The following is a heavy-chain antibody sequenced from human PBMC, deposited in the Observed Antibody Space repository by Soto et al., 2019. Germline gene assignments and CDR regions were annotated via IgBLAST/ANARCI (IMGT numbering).Heavy chain of an antibody. J-gene: IGHJ4*02. CDR3: ARKGVAFDY. V-gene: IGHV3-21*01. Sequence: GGSLRLSCEASGFTFYSYSLYWVRQAPGKGLEWVASISSHSNYKYYADSVKGRFTISRDNAKNSLFLQMNSLRDEDTAVYYCARKGVAFDYWGQGALVTVSS. CDR1: GFTFYSYS. D-gene: IGHD3-3*01. CDR2: ISSHSNYK.